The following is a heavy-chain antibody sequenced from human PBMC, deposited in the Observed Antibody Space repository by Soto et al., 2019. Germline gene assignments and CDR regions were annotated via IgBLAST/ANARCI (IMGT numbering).Heavy chain of an antibody. CDR1: GFSFSTYA. CDR3: AKATVSSFIFRSGMDV. J-gene: IGHJ6*02. Sequence: GGSLRLSCAASGFSFSTYAMSWVRQAPGKRLEWVSSINNGGDRTFYADSVKGRFTISRDKSENTLFLQMHSLRVEDTALYYCAKATVSSFIFRSGMDVWGQGTTVTVSS. CDR2: INNGGDRT. D-gene: IGHD3-16*02. V-gene: IGHV3-23*01.